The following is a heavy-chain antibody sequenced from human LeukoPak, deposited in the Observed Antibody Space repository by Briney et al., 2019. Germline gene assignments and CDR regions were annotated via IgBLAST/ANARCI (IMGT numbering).Heavy chain of an antibody. CDR2: IYYSGST. J-gene: IGHJ5*02. CDR1: GGSISSYY. V-gene: IGHV4-59*01. D-gene: IGHD6-19*01. Sequence: SETLSLTCTVSGGSISSYYWSWIRQPPGKGLEWIGYIYYSGSTNYNPSLKSRVTISIDTSKNQFSLKLSSVTAADTALYHCARFIAVARNWFDPWGQGTLVTVSS. CDR3: ARFIAVARNWFDP.